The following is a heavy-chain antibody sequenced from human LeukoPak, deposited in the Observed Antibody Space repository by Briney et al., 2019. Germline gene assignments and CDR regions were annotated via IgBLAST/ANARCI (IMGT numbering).Heavy chain of an antibody. D-gene: IGHD3-22*01. J-gene: IGHJ4*02. CDR1: GFTFSSYA. Sequence: GRSLRLSCAASGFTFSSYAMHWVRQAPGKGLEWVAVISYDGSNKYYTDSVKGRFTISRDNSKNTLYLQMNSLRAEDTAVYYCARGRSYYYDSTGSFDYWGQGTLVTVSS. CDR3: ARGRSYYYDSTGSFDY. CDR2: ISYDGSNK. V-gene: IGHV3-30-3*01.